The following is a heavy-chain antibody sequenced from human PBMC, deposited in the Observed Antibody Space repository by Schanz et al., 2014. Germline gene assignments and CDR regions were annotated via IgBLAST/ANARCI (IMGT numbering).Heavy chain of an antibody. CDR1: RYTFNTYG. D-gene: IGHD5-12*01. Sequence: QVQLVQSGAEVKKPGASVKVSCEASRYTFNTYGLNWVRQAPGQGLEWMGWIIPIHGIVNYAQRFQDRVRITADKSTSTAYMELSSLRSDDTAVYYCARGGGPEDVFDIWGQGTILTVSS. CDR3: ARGGGPEDVFDI. V-gene: IGHV1-69*09. CDR2: IIPIHGIV. J-gene: IGHJ3*02.